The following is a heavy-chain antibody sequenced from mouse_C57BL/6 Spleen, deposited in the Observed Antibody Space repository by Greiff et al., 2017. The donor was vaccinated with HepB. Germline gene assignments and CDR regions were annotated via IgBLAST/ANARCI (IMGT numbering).Heavy chain of an antibody. CDR3: ARSDGSSSFAY. CDR2: IDPSDSYT. CDR1: GYTFTSYW. V-gene: IGHV1-69*01. J-gene: IGHJ3*01. Sequence: QVQLQQPGAELVMPGASVKLSCKASGYTFTSYWMHWVKQRPGQGLEWIGEIDPSDSYTNYNQKFKGKSTLTVDKSSSTAYMQLSSLTSEDSAVYYCARSDGSSSFAYWGQGTLVTVSA. D-gene: IGHD1-1*01.